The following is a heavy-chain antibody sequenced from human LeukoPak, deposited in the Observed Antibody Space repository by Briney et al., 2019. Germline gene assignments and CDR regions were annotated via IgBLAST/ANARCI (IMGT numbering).Heavy chain of an antibody. J-gene: IGHJ6*03. CDR1: GFTFSSYS. D-gene: IGHD6-6*01. CDR3: ARDYSSSPFHVMDYYYMDV. V-gene: IGHV3-21*01. Sequence: GGSLRLSCVASGFTFSSYSMNWVRQAPGKGLEWVSSISSTSTYIYYADSVKGRFTISRDNAKMSLYLQVNSLRAEDTAMYYCARDYSSSPFHVMDYYYMDVWGKGTTVTVSS. CDR2: ISSTSTYI.